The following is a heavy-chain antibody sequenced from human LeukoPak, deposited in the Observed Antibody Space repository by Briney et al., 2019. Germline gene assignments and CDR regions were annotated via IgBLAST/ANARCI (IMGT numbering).Heavy chain of an antibody. J-gene: IGHJ4*02. CDR3: ARDRIGGPDDDY. V-gene: IGHV4-39*07. Sequence: PSETLSLTCTVSGGSISSSSYYWGWIRQPPGKGLEWIGSIYYSGSTYYSPSLKSRVTISVDTSKNQFSLKLSSVTAADTAVYYCARDRIGGPDDDYWGQGTLVTVSS. CDR2: IYYSGST. CDR1: GGSISSSSYY. D-gene: IGHD1-14*01.